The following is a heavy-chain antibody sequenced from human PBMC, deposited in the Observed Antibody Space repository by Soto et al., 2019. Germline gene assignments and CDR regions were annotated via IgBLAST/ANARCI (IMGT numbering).Heavy chain of an antibody. CDR1: GFTFSSYS. V-gene: IGHV3-48*01. D-gene: IGHD3-10*01. J-gene: IGHJ5*02. CDR2: ISSSSSTI. Sequence: GGSLRLSCAASGFTFSSYSMNWVRQAPGKGLEWVSYISSSSSTIYYADSVKGRFTISRDNAKNSLYLQMNSLRAEDTAVYYCARDRSRTVITMVRGVFPGSFDPWGQGTLVTVSS. CDR3: ARDRSRTVITMVRGVFPGSFDP.